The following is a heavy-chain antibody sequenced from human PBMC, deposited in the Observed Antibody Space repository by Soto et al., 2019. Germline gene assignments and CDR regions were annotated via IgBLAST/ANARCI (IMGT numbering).Heavy chain of an antibody. CDR2: ISYDGSNK. J-gene: IGHJ6*02. D-gene: IGHD2-15*01. CDR1: GFTFSSYA. CDR3: ARVYVIIKGSPLGGGMDV. Sequence: GGSLRLSCAASGFTFSSYAMHWVRQAPGKGLEWVAVISYDGSNKYYADSVKGRFTISRDNSKNTLYLQMNSLRAEDTAVYYCARVYVIIKGSPLGGGMDVWGQGTTVTVSS. V-gene: IGHV3-30-3*01.